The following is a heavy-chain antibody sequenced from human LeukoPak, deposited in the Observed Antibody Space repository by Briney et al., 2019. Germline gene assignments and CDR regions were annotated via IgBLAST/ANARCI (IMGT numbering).Heavy chain of an antibody. Sequence: SETLSLACAVYGGSFSGYYWSWIRQPPGKGLEWIGEINHSGSTNYNPSLKSRVTISVDTSKNQFSLKLSSVTAADTAVYYCARGGGYSSSWYFWSRRVFDYWGQGTLVTVSS. CDR3: ARGGGYSSSWYFWSRRVFDY. J-gene: IGHJ4*02. CDR2: INHSGST. V-gene: IGHV4-34*01. CDR1: GGSFSGYY. D-gene: IGHD6-13*01.